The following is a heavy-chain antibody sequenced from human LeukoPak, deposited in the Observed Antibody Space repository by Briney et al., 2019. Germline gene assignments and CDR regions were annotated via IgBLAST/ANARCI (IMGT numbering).Heavy chain of an antibody. CDR2: IYYSGST. V-gene: IGHV4-59*01. Sequence: SETLSLTCTVSGGSISSYYWSWIRQPPGKGLEWIGYIYYSGSTNYTPSLKSRITISVDASRNQFSLKLNSVTAADTAVYYCARSGRGSSAGFDYWGQGTLVTVSS. D-gene: IGHD3-10*01. CDR3: ARSGRGSSAGFDY. J-gene: IGHJ4*02. CDR1: GGSISSYY.